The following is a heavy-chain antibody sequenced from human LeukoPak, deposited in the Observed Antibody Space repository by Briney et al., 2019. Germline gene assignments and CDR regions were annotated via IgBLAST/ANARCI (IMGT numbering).Heavy chain of an antibody. D-gene: IGHD3-3*01. CDR2: IYYSGST. J-gene: IGHJ4*02. Sequence: SETLSLTCTVSVGSISSYYWTWIRQPPGKGLEWIGYIYYSGSTNYNPSLKSRVTISVDTSKNQFSLKLSSVTAADTAVYYCAGGYYDFWSGFVDYWGQGTLVTVSS. CDR1: VGSISSYY. CDR3: AGGYYDFWSGFVDY. V-gene: IGHV4-59*12.